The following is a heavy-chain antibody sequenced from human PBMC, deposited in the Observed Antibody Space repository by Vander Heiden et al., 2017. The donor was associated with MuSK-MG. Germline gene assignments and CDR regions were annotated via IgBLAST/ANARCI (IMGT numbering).Heavy chain of an antibody. CDR1: GFTFSSYA. CDR2: ISGSGEST. Sequence: EVQLLESGGGLVQPGGSLRLSCAASGFTFSSYAMSWVRQAPGKGLEWVSAISGSGESTDDTDSVKGRFTISRDNSKNTLYLKMTSLRAEDTAVYDGAKGENGHFDYGGHVTMVTVYS. V-gene: IGHV3-23*01. D-gene: IGHD1-1*01. CDR3: AKGENGHFDY. J-gene: IGHJ4*01.